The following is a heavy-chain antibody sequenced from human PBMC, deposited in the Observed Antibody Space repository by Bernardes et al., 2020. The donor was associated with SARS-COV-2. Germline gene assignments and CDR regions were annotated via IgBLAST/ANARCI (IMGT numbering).Heavy chain of an antibody. Sequence: ETLSLTCTVSGGPISSSNYYWGWIRQPPGKGLEWIGSMSYSGDSYYSPSLKSRVTISVDTSKSQFSLKLSSVTAADTAVYYCARRIGPDSSGVDYWGQGTRVTVSS. V-gene: IGHV4-39*01. J-gene: IGHJ4*02. CDR1: GGPISSSNYY. CDR2: MSYSGDS. CDR3: ARRIGPDSSGVDY. D-gene: IGHD3-22*01.